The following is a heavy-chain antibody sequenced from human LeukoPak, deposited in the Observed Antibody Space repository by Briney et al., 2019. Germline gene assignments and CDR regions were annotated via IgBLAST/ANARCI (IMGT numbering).Heavy chain of an antibody. CDR3: ARDRHCVNGVCHSPAGMDV. CDR2: IWFDGKNQ. D-gene: IGHD2-8*01. Sequence: GGSLRLSCAASGFTFSSYAMHWVRQAPGKGLEWVADIWFDGKNQHFADSVRGRFAISRDNSKNTVYLQINSLRAEDTAVYYCARDRHCVNGVCHSPAGMDVWGQGTTVIVSS. J-gene: IGHJ6*02. V-gene: IGHV3-33*08. CDR1: GFTFSSYA.